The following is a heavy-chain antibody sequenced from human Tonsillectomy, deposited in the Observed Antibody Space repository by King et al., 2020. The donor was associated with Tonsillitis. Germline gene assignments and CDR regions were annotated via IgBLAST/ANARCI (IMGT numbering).Heavy chain of an antibody. CDR2: INDSGST. CDR1: GGSFSGYY. D-gene: IGHD6-6*01. CDR3: ARGLRSGIAARPNALDI. Sequence: VQLQQWGAGLLKPSETLSLNCAVYGGSFSGYYWDWIRQPPGKGLEWIGEINDSGSTDYTPSLKSRFTISLDTSKTQFSLKLTSVTAADTAVYYCARGLRSGIAARPNALDIWGQGTMVTVSS. J-gene: IGHJ3*02. V-gene: IGHV4-34*01.